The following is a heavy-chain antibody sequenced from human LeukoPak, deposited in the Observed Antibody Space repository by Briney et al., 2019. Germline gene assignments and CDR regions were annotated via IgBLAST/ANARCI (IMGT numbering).Heavy chain of an antibody. J-gene: IGHJ6*03. CDR1: GFTFSDYY. V-gene: IGHV3-11*04. CDR2: ISSSGSTI. CDR3: AREYYDFWSGYYGSGHYYYYMDV. D-gene: IGHD3-3*01. Sequence: PGGSLRLSCAASGFTFSDYYMSWIRQAPGKGLEWVSYISSSGSTIYYADSVKGRFTISRDNAKNSLYLQMNSLRAEDTAVYYCAREYYDFWSGYYGSGHYYYYMDVWGKGTTVTVSS.